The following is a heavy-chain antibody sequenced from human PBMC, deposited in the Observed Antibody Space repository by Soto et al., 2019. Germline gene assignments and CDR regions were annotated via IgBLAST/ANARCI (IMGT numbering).Heavy chain of an antibody. Sequence: PGGSLRLSCAASGFTFSSYAMHWVRQAPGKGLEWVAVISYDGSNKYYADSVKGRFTISRDNSKNTLYLQMNSLRAEDTAVYYCAVTIVAARWSRDYCGLDVRGQGTTVSVSS. CDR2: ISYDGSNK. J-gene: IGHJ6*02. CDR1: GFTFSSYA. D-gene: IGHD4-4*01. V-gene: IGHV3-30-3*01. CDR3: AVTIVAARWSRDYCGLDV.